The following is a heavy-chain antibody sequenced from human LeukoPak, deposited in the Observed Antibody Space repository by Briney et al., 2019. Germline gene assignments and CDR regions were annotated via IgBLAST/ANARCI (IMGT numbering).Heavy chain of an antibody. CDR2: IKSKADGGTT. J-gene: IGHJ4*02. Sequence: GGSLRLSCAASGFTFSNAWMSWVRQAPGKGLEWVGRIKSKADGGTTDYAAPVKGRFTISRDDSKSTVYLEMNSLKTEDTAVYYCTTEGYCSGGDCYSFDYWGQGTLVTISS. CDR3: TTEGYCSGGDCYSFDY. CDR1: GFTFSNAW. V-gene: IGHV3-15*01. D-gene: IGHD2-15*01.